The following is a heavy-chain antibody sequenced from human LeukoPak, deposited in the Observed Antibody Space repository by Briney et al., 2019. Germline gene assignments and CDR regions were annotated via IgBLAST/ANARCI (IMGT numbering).Heavy chain of an antibody. CDR2: IYDSGST. D-gene: IGHD6-19*01. Sequence: SETLSLTCTVSGGSISDYSWSWFRQPAGKGLEWIGRIYDSGSTNYNPSLKSRVTMSEDASKNQFSLKLTSVTAADTAVYYCARVSSSGWHLFDYWGQGTLVTVSS. J-gene: IGHJ4*02. CDR1: GGSISDYS. CDR3: ARVSSSGWHLFDY. V-gene: IGHV4-4*07.